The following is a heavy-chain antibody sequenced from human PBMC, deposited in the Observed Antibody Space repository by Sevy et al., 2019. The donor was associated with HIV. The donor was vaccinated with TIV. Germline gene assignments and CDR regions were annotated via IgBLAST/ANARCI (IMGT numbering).Heavy chain of an antibody. Sequence: GGSLRLSCAASGFTFSSYAMSWVRQAPGKGLEWVSAISGSGGSTYYADSVKGRFTISRDNSKNTRYLQMNSLRAEDTAVYYCAKGLGGPYYYYYMDVGGKGTTVTASS. J-gene: IGHJ6*03. D-gene: IGHD3-10*01. CDR1: GFTFSSYA. V-gene: IGHV3-23*01. CDR3: AKGLGGPYYYYYMDV. CDR2: ISGSGGST.